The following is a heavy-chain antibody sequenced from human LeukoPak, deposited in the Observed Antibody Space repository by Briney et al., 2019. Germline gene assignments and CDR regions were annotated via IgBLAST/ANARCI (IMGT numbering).Heavy chain of an antibody. V-gene: IGHV1-2*06. CDR3: ASGADYPAPYFHY. CDR2: INPNSGGT. CDR1: GYTFTGYY. Sequence: ASVKVSCKASGYTFTGYYMHWVRQAPGRGREWMGRINPNSGGTNYAQKFQGRVTMTRDTSISTAYMELSRLRSDDTAVYYCASGADYPAPYFHYWGQGTLVTVSS. D-gene: IGHD3-16*01. J-gene: IGHJ4*02.